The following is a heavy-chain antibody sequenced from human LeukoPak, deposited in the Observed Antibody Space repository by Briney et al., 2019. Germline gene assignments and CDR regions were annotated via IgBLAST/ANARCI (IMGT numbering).Heavy chain of an antibody. CDR3: ARRVDTPLVYPGLSH. Sequence: GGSLKLSCAASGFKFSDYSMNWVRQAPGKGLEWVSSISSGSGYIYYADSLKGRFTISRDNAKNSLFLQIDSLRVEDTALYYCARRVDTPLVYPGLSHWGQGTLVTVSS. V-gene: IGHV3-21*01. CDR2: ISSGSGYI. CDR1: GFKFSDYS. D-gene: IGHD5-18*01. J-gene: IGHJ4*02.